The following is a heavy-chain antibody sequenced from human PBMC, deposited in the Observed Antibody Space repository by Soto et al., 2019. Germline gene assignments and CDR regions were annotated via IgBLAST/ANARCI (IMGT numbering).Heavy chain of an antibody. CDR3: ARLQDYYGSGSYFFDY. D-gene: IGHD3-10*01. V-gene: IGHV4-59*08. J-gene: IGHJ4*02. Sequence: SETLSLTCTVSGGSISSYYWSWIRQPPGKGLEWIGYIYYSGSTNYNPSLKSRVTISVDTSKNQFSLKLSSVTAADTAVYYCARLQDYYGSGSYFFDYWGQGTLVTVSS. CDR1: GGSISSYY. CDR2: IYYSGST.